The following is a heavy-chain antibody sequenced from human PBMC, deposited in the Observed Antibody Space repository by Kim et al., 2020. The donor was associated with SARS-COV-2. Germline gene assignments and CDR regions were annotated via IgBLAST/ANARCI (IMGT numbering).Heavy chain of an antibody. CDR2: INHSGST. CDR1: GGSFSGYY. J-gene: IGHJ6*02. V-gene: IGHV4-34*01. Sequence: SETLSLTCAVYGGSFSGYYWSWIRQPPGKGLEWIGEINHSGSTNYNPSLKSRVTISVDTSKNQFSLKLSSVTAADTAVYYCARALHTAPYYYYGMDVWGQGTTVTVSS. D-gene: IGHD5-18*01. CDR3: ARALHTAPYYYYGMDV.